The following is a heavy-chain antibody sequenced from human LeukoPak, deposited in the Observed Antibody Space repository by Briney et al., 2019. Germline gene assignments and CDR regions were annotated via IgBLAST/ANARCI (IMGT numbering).Heavy chain of an antibody. CDR1: GGSISSYY. CDR2: IYYSGST. J-gene: IGHJ6*02. V-gene: IGHV4-59*01. Sequence: SETLSLTCAVSGGSISSYYGGWIRQPPGKGLEWIGYIYYSGSTGYNPSLKSRVTISVDTSKNQFSLKLSSVTAAGTAVYYCARSYDSRGYYYYGMDVWGPGTKVTVS. D-gene: IGHD3-22*01. CDR3: ARSYDSRGYYYYGMDV.